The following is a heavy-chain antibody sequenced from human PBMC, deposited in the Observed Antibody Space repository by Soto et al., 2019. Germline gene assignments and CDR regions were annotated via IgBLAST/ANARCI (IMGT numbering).Heavy chain of an antibody. CDR3: ARDEAQDYYYGMDV. CDR2: IYHSGST. J-gene: IGHJ6*02. Sequence: QVQLQESGPGLVKPSETLSLTCAVSGASISSNNWWSWVRQPPGKGLEWIGEIYHSGSTNYNPSRKSRVTISVDKSKNQFSLKLSSVTAADTAVYYCARDEAQDYYYGMDVWGQGTTVTVSS. CDR1: GASISSNNW. V-gene: IGHV4-4*02.